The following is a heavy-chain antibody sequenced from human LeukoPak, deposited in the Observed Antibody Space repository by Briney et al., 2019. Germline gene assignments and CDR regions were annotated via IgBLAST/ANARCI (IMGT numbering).Heavy chain of an antibody. CDR1: GFTFSSYA. V-gene: IGHV3-21*01. Sequence: KAGGSLRLSCAASGFTFSSYAMSWVRQAPGKGLEWVSSISSSSSYIYYADSVKGRFTISRDNAKNSLYLQMNSLRAEDTAVYYCARTPGRDYDPNDFQHWGQGTLVTVSS. D-gene: IGHD4-17*01. CDR2: ISSSSSYI. CDR3: ARTPGRDYDPNDFQH. J-gene: IGHJ1*01.